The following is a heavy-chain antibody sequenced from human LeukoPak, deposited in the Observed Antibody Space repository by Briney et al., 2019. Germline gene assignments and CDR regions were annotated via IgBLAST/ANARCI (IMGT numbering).Heavy chain of an antibody. V-gene: IGHV3-33*06. D-gene: IGHD1-26*01. CDR3: AKGGPTGSNYFDF. CDR2: IWYDGSKK. J-gene: IGHJ4*02. CDR1: GFTFSSHG. Sequence: GGSLRLSCAASGFTFSSHGIHWVRQAPGKGLEWVAIIWYDGSKKYYADSVKGRFTVSRDNSKTTLYLQMNSLRADDTAVYYYAKGGPTGSNYFDFWGQGTLVTVSS.